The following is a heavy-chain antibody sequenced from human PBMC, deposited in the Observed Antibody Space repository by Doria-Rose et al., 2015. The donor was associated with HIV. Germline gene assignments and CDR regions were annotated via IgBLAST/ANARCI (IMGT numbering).Heavy chain of an antibody. D-gene: IGHD6-13*01. V-gene: IGHV2-26*01. CDR1: GVSLSSPGMG. CDR2: IVSDDER. CDR3: ARIKSSRWYHKYYFDF. J-gene: IGHJ4*02. Sequence: QVQLVQSGPVLVKPTETLTLTCTVSGVSLSSPGMGVSWIRQPPGKALEWLANIVSDDERYFKTSLMSRHTISRGTSKSQVVLTMTDMDPVDTATYYCARIKSSRWYHKYYFDFWGQGTLVIVSA.